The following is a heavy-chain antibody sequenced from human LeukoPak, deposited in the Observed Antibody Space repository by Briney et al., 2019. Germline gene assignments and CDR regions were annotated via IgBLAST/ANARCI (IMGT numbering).Heavy chain of an antibody. D-gene: IGHD4-11*01. J-gene: IGHJ4*02. Sequence: SETLSLTCSVSGGSINNYYWNWIRQPPGKGLEWIGYIYYSGNTKYNPSLQSRVTMSIGTSKTQFSLKLDSVTAADTAVYYCARHGGTRITLVEVYYFDYWGQGTMVTVSS. V-gene: IGHV4-59*08. CDR1: GGSINNYY. CDR3: ARHGGTRITLVEVYYFDY. CDR2: IYYSGNT.